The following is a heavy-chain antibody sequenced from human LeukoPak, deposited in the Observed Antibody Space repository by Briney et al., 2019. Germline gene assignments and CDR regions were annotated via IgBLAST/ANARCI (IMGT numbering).Heavy chain of an antibody. J-gene: IGHJ6*02. V-gene: IGHV3-30-3*01. CDR2: ISYDGSNK. CDR3: ARDYRYSFYYYYGMDV. D-gene: IGHD5-18*01. Sequence: GGSLRLSCAASGFIFSSYAMHWVRQAPGKGLEWVAVISYDGSNKYYADSVKGRFTISRDNSKNTLYLQMNSLRAEDTAVYYCARDYRYSFYYYYGMDVWGQGTTVTVSS. CDR1: GFIFSSYA.